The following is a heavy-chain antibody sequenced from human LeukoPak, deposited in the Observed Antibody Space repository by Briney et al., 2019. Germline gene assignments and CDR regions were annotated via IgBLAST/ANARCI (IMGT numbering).Heavy chain of an antibody. CDR3: ARDSGSYQFDY. CDR2: IIPILGIA. D-gene: IGHD1-26*01. CDR1: GYTFNGHY. V-gene: IGHV1-69*04. J-gene: IGHJ4*02. Sequence: SVKVSCKAFGYTFNGHYLHWVRQAPGQGLEWMGRIIPILGIANYAQKFQGRVTITADKSTSTAYMELSSLRSEDTAVYYCARDSGSYQFDYWGQGTLVTVSS.